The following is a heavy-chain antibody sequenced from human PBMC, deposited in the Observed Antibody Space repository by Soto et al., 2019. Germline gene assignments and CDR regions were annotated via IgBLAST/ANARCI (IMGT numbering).Heavy chain of an antibody. D-gene: IGHD3-9*01. CDR2: ISGSGGST. CDR1: GFTFSSYA. CDR3: AKIGPASDILTGYRDY. Sequence: GGSLRLSCAASGFTFSSYAMSWVRQAPGKGLEWVSAISGSGGSTYYADSVKGRFTISRDNSKNTLYLQMNSLRAEDTAVYYCAKIGPASDILTGYRDYWGQGTLVTVSS. J-gene: IGHJ4*02. V-gene: IGHV3-23*01.